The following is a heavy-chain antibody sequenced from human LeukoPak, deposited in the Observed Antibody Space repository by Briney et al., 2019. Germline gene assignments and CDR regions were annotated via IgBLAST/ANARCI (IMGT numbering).Heavy chain of an antibody. CDR2: ISGSSGTI. CDR3: ARDSHAAPNAMDV. Sequence: GGSVRLSCAASGFTFSSYSMNWLRQAPGKGLEWVSYISGSSGTIYYADPGKGRFTISRDNVKNSLYLQMNSLRAEDTAVYYCARDSHAAPNAMDVWGKGTTVTVSS. CDR1: GFTFSSYS. J-gene: IGHJ6*03. D-gene: IGHD6-25*01. V-gene: IGHV3-48*01.